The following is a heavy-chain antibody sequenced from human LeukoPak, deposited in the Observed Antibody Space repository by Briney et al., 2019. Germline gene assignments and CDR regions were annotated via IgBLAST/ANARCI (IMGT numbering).Heavy chain of an antibody. CDR1: GGSISSYY. CDR2: IYYSGST. J-gene: IGHJ6*02. D-gene: IGHD4-17*01. CDR3: ARGPDMTTVTPTNYYYYAMDV. V-gene: IGHV4-59*01. Sequence: AETETLIRTVSGGSISSYYWSWIRQPPGKGLEWIGYIYYSGSTNYNPSLKSRVTIPVDTSKNQFSLKLSSVTSPDTAVYYCARGPDMTTVTPTNYYYYAMDVWGQGTLVTVSS.